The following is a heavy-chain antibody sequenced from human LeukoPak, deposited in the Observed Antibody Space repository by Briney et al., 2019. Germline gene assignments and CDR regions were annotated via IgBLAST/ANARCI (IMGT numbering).Heavy chain of an antibody. CDR1: GDSVSSNSAA. CDR2: TYYRSKWYN. V-gene: IGHV6-1*01. CDR3: ARVLAAAGGAFDI. D-gene: IGHD6-13*01. J-gene: IGHJ3*02. Sequence: HTLSLTCAISGDSVSSNSAAWNWIRQSPARGLEWLGRTYYRSKWYNDYAVSWKSRITINPDTSKNQFSLQLNSVTPEDTAVYYCARVLAAAGGAFDIWGQGTMVTVSS.